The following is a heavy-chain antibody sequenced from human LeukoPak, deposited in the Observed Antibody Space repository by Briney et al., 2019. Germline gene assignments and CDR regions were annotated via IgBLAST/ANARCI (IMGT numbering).Heavy chain of an antibody. CDR1: GYTFTSYG. CDR3: ARVVGDYPLYYYYYYGMDV. D-gene: IGHD4-17*01. V-gene: IGHV1-18*01. CDR2: ISAYNGNT. Sequence: GASVKVSCKASGYTFTSYGISWVRQAPGQGLEWMGWISAYNGNTNYAQKLQGRVTMTTDTSTSTAYMELRSLRSDDTAVYYCARVVGDYPLYYYYYYGMDVRGQGTTVTVSS. J-gene: IGHJ6*02.